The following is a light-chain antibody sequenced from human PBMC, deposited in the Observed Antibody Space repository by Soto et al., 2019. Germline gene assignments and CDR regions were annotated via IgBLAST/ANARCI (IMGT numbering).Light chain of an antibody. CDR2: EAS. V-gene: IGLV2-18*02. J-gene: IGLJ2*01. CDR3: SSYTGSTVV. CDR1: STDFVSYNR. Sequence: QSALTQPPSVSGSPGQSVTISCTGTSTDFVSYNRVSWYQQPPGTAPKLIIYEASNRPSGVPDRFSGSKSGNTASLTISGLQAEDEADYYCSSYTGSTVVFGGGTKVTVL.